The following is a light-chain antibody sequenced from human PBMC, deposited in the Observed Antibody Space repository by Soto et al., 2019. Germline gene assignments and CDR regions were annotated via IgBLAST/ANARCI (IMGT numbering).Light chain of an antibody. Sequence: EIVMTHSPATLSVSPGERATLSCRASQSVSSNLAWYQQKPGQAPRLLIYGASSRATGVPARFSGSGSGTDFTLTISGLEPEDFAVYYCQQRSVWPITFGQGTRLEIK. CDR1: QSVSSN. V-gene: IGKV3-11*01. CDR3: QQRSVWPIT. CDR2: GAS. J-gene: IGKJ5*01.